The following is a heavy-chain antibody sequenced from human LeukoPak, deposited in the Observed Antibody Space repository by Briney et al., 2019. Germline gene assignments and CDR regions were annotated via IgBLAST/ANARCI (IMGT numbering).Heavy chain of an antibody. D-gene: IGHD3-16*01. CDR3: AKGARLIWPY. CDR2: ISGSGGST. Sequence: GGSLRLSCAASGFTFRSYAMSWLRQAPGKGLEWVSAISGSGGSTYYADSVKGRFTISRDNSKNTLYLQMNSLSGEDTAVYYCAKGARLIWPYWGQGTLVTVSS. J-gene: IGHJ4*02. CDR1: GFTFRSYA. V-gene: IGHV3-23*01.